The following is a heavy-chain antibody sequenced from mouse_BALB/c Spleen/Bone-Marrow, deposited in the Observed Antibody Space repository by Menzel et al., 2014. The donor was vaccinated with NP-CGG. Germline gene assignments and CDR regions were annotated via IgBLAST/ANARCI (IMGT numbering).Heavy chain of an antibody. CDR3: GRDNYYDYDGFAY. CDR1: GFTFSSYG. J-gene: IGHJ3*01. CDR2: INSNGGST. Sequence: DVQLVESGGGLVQPGGSLKISCAASGFTFSSYGMSWVRQTPDKRLDLVATINSNGGSTYYPDSVKGRFTISGDNAKNTLYLQMSSLKSEDTAMYYCGRDNYYDYDGFAYWGQGTLVTVSA. V-gene: IGHV5-6-3*01. D-gene: IGHD2-4*01.